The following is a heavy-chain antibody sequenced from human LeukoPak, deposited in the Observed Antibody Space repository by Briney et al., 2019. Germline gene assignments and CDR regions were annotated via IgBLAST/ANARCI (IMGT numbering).Heavy chain of an antibody. V-gene: IGHV3-48*04. J-gene: IGHJ4*02. CDR3: ARVGNTAMVTQNDY. CDR2: ISSSGSTI. CDR1: GFTFSSYS. D-gene: IGHD5-18*01. Sequence: GGSLRLSCAASGFTFSSYSMNWVRQAPGKGLEWVSYISSSGSTIYYADSVKGRFTISRDNAKNSLYLQMNSLRAEDTAVYYCARVGNTAMVTQNDYWGQGTLVTVSS.